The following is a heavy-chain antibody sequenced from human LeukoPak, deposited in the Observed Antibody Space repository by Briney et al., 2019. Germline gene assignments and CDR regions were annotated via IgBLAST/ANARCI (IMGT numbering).Heavy chain of an antibody. J-gene: IGHJ4*02. CDR1: GFTFSSYA. V-gene: IGHV3-23*01. CDR2: ISGSGGST. Sequence: GGSLRLSCAASGFTFSSYAMSWVRQAPGRGLEWVSAISGSGGSTYYADSVKGRFTISRDNSKNTLYLQMNSLRAEDTAVYYCAKGLDYGGYFDYWGQGTLVTVSS. CDR3: AKGLDYGGYFDY. D-gene: IGHD4-23*01.